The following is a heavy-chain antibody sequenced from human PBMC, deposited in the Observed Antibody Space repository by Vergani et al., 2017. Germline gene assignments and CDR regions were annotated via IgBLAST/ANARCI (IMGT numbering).Heavy chain of an antibody. D-gene: IGHD3-10*01. CDR2: ISSSSSYI. CDR3: ARDGGLWFGELSGYYGMDV. CDR1: GFTFSSYS. V-gene: IGHV3-21*01. Sequence: EVQLVESGGGLVKPGGSLRLSCAASGFTFSSYSMNWVRQAPGKGLEWVSSISSSSSYIYYADSVKGRFTISRDNAKNSLYLQMNSQRAEDTAVYYCARDGGLWFGELSGYYGMDVWGQGTTVTVSS. J-gene: IGHJ6*02.